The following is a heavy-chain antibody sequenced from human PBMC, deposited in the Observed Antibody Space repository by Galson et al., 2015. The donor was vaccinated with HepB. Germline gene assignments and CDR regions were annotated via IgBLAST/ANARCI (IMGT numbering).Heavy chain of an antibody. CDR3: ASAPARSGYYTKMGWDAFDI. V-gene: IGHV1-69*13. CDR1: GGTFSSYA. D-gene: IGHD3-3*01. J-gene: IGHJ3*02. Sequence: SVKVSCKASGGTFSSYAISWVRQAPGQGLEWMGGIIPIFGTANYAQKFQGRVTITADESTSTAYMELSSLRSEDTAVYYCASAPARSGYYTKMGWDAFDIWGQGTMVTVSS. CDR2: IIPIFGTA.